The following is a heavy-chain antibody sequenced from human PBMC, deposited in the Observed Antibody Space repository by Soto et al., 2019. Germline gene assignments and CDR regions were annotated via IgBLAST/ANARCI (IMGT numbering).Heavy chain of an antibody. Sequence: QVQLVQSGAEVKKPGASVKVSCKKSGYTFTAYHIHWVRQATGQGPERVGTINPGEAYTTYGQKLHGRLHVSKDTFTSTVYLELSSLRTDETAIYYCARAFVVVTSATVAFDIWRQGTLVTVSS. D-gene: IGHD2-21*02. V-gene: IGHV1-46*04. CDR2: INPGEAYT. J-gene: IGHJ3*02. CDR1: GYTFTAYH. CDR3: ARAFVVVTSATVAFDI.